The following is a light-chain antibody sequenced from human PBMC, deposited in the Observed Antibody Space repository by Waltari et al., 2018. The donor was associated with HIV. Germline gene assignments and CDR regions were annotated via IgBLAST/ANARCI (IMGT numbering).Light chain of an antibody. CDR1: SSDVGASNY. Sequence: QSALTQPASVSGSPGQSITVSCTGTSSDVGASNYVPWYQQPPGTAPKLVIYEVSNRPSGISYRFSGSKSGNTASLTISGLQTEDEGDYYCSSFTTSNSLLFGGGTKVTVL. V-gene: IGLV2-14*01. CDR2: EVS. J-gene: IGLJ2*01. CDR3: SSFTTSNSLL.